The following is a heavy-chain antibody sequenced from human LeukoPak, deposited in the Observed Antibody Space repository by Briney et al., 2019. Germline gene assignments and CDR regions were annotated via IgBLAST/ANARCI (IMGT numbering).Heavy chain of an antibody. D-gene: IGHD3-22*01. V-gene: IGHV1-69*13. J-gene: IGHJ3*02. CDR3: ANLGYFDSSGYSFAFDI. Sequence: ASVTVSCKASGGAFSNYAISWVRQAPGQGLEWMGGIIPILGTADYAQKFQGRVTITADESTSTTYMELSSLRSEDTAVYYCANLGYFDSSGYSFAFDIWGQGTMVTVSS. CDR2: IIPILGTA. CDR1: GGAFSNYA.